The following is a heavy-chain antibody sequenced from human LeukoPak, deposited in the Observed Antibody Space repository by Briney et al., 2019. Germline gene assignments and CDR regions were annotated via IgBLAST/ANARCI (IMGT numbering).Heavy chain of an antibody. J-gene: IGHJ4*02. Sequence: GESLQISCQGSGYSFTSYWIGWARQMPGKGLEWMGIIYPGDSDTRYSPSFQGQVTISADKSISTAYLQWSSLKASDTAMYYCARYRYSSSSCIDYWGQGTLVTVSS. CDR2: IYPGDSDT. D-gene: IGHD6-6*01. V-gene: IGHV5-51*01. CDR1: GYSFTSYW. CDR3: ARYRYSSSSCIDY.